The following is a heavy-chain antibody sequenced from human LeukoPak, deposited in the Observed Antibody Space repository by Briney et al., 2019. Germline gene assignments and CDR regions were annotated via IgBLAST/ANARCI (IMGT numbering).Heavy chain of an antibody. Sequence: SETLSLTCTVSGDSISRYYWSWIRQPPGEGLECIGYMSYSGSTSYNPSLKSRVTISVDTSKNQFSLKLSSVTAADTAVYYCARGAAVAVSPHFDYWGQGTLVTVSS. V-gene: IGHV4-59*01. CDR1: GDSISRYY. J-gene: IGHJ4*02. D-gene: IGHD6-19*01. CDR3: ARGAAVAVSPHFDY. CDR2: MSYSGST.